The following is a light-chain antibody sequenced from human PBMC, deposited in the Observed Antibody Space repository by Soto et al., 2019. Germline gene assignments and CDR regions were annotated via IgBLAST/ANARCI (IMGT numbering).Light chain of an antibody. CDR1: QSISSW. Sequence: DRVTITCRASQSISSWLAWYQQKPGKAPKLLIYKASSLESGVPSRFSGSGSGTEFTLTISSLQPDDFATYYCQQYTRFGGGTKVDIK. CDR3: QQYTR. CDR2: KAS. J-gene: IGKJ4*01. V-gene: IGKV1-5*03.